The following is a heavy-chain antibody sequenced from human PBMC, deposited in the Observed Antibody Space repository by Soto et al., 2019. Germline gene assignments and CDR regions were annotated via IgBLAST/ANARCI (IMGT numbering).Heavy chain of an antibody. J-gene: IGHJ4*02. CDR3: VKDGYSSGWYPTPTFHF. V-gene: IGHV3-30*18. CDR1: GFTFSSYG. D-gene: IGHD6-19*01. CDR2: ISLDGNRE. Sequence: QVQLVESGGGVVQPGRSLRLSCAASGFTFSSYGMHWVRQAPGKGLEWVALISLDGNRENYAASVKGRFIISRDNSKATLYLQMNRLRAEDTAVYFCVKDGYSSGWYPTPTFHFWGQGSLVAVSS.